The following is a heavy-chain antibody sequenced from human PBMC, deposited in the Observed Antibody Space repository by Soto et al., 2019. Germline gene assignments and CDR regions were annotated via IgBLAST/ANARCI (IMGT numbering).Heavy chain of an antibody. CDR2: IDPSDSYI. CDR1: GYSFSSYW. D-gene: IGHD6-19*01. Sequence: PGEALKISWKGSGYSFSSYWISWVRQMPGKGLELMVMIDPSDSYIQDSPSFQGHITISVDKAIRTAYLQWSSLKASDTAIYYCARHEIGSGEPLHXWGQGTPVTVSX. J-gene: IGHJ4*02. V-gene: IGHV5-10-1*01. CDR3: ARHEIGSGEPLHX.